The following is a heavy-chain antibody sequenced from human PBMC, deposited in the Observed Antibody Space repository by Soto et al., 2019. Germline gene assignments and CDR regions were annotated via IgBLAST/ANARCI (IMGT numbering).Heavy chain of an antibody. V-gene: IGHV3-53*01. Sequence: LRLSCAASGFTVKNYQMNWVRQAPGKGLEWVSVIYSGGVTYYPDSVKGRFTIIRDTSRNSVYLQMNSLRADDTAIYYCARDSSTTGYYGLDVWGQGTTVTVSS. CDR1: GFTVKNYQ. CDR3: ARDSSTTGYYGLDV. J-gene: IGHJ6*02. CDR2: IYSGGVT.